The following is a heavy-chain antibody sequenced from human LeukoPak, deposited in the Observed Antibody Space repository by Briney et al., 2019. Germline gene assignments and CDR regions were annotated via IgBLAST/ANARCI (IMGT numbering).Heavy chain of an antibody. CDR2: ISGSGGST. CDR3: AKGEVRAAAGTGFDY. CDR1: GFTFSSYA. D-gene: IGHD6-13*01. J-gene: IGHJ4*02. Sequence: GGSLRLSCAASGFTFSSYAMSWVRQAPGKGLEWVSAISGSGGSTYYADSVKGRFTISRDNSKNTLYLQMNGLRAEDTAVYHCAKGEVRAAAGTGFDYWGQGTLVTVSS. V-gene: IGHV3-23*01.